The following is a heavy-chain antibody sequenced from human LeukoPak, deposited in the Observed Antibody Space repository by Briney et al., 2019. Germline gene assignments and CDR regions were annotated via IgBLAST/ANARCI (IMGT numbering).Heavy chain of an antibody. CDR2: ISYDGSNK. Sequence: GGSLRLSCAASGFTFSSYAMHWVRQAPGKGLEWVAVISYDGSNKYYADSVKGRFTISRDNSKNTLYLQMNSLRAEDTAVYYCARDKEPHINWFDPWGQGTLVIVSS. D-gene: IGHD1-14*01. CDR1: GFTFSSYA. CDR3: ARDKEPHINWFDP. V-gene: IGHV3-30-3*01. J-gene: IGHJ5*02.